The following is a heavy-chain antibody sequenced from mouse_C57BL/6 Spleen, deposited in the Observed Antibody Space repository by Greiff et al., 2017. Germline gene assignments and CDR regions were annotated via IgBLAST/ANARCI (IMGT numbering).Heavy chain of an antibody. V-gene: IGHV1-64*01. J-gene: IGHJ4*01. CDR2: IHPNSGST. CDR1: GYTFTSYW. D-gene: IGHD3-2*02. CDR3: ASGGEKDSSGWDY. Sequence: QVQLQQSGAELVKPGASVKLSCKASGYTFTSYWMHWVKQRPGHGLEWIGMIHPNSGSTYYNEKFKSKATLTVDKSSSTAYMQLSSLASEDSAVYYCASGGEKDSSGWDYWGQGTSVTFSS.